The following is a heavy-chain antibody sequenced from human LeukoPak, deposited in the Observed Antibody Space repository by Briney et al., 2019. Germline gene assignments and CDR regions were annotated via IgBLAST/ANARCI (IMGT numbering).Heavy chain of an antibody. J-gene: IGHJ4*02. CDR2: IYYSGST. Sequence: PSETLSLTCTVSGGSISSSSYYWGWIRQPPGKGLEWIGRIYYSGSTYYNPSLKSRVTISVDTSKNQFSLKLSSVTAADTAVYYCARQGSGSSPPYFDYWGQGTLVTVSS. D-gene: IGHD6-13*01. CDR3: ARQGSGSSPPYFDY. CDR1: GGSISSSSYY. V-gene: IGHV4-39*01.